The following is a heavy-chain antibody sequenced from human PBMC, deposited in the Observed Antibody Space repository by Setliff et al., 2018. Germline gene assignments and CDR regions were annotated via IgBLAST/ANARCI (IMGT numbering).Heavy chain of an antibody. CDR2: ISPHNGNT. J-gene: IGHJ4*02. CDR3: SRLVRFCTRTVCQRLSGDDF. CDR1: GYSFTDYG. Sequence: ASVKVSCKASGYSFTDYGVSWVRQAPGQGLEWVGWISPHNGNTYYAPKLEGRVTMTTDISSTTAYLELSSLRSDDTAIYFCSRLVRFCTRTVCQRLSGDDFWGQGTLVTVSS. D-gene: IGHD3-10*01. V-gene: IGHV1-18*01.